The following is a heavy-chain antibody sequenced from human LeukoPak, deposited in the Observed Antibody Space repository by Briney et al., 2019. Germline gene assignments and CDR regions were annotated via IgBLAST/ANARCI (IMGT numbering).Heavy chain of an antibody. CDR1: GGSISSYY. J-gene: IGHJ6*03. D-gene: IGHD6-13*01. Sequence: SETLSLTCTVSGGSISSYYWSWIRQPPGKGLEWFGYIYYSGSTNYNPSLKSRVTISVDTSKNQFSLKLSSATAADTAVYYCARHVWLIAAAGLGYMDVWGKGTTVTVSS. CDR3: ARHVWLIAAAGLGYMDV. CDR2: IYYSGST. V-gene: IGHV4-59*08.